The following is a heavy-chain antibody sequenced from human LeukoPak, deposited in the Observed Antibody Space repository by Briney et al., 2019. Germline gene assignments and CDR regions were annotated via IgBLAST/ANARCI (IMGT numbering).Heavy chain of an antibody. V-gene: IGHV1-2*02. Sequence: ASVKVSCKASGYTFTGYYMHWVRQAPGRGLEWMGWINPNSGGTNYAQKFQGRVTMTRDTSISTAYMELSRLRSDDTAVYYCARDRGSSGYLLSYWGQGTLVTVSS. CDR2: INPNSGGT. CDR1: GYTFTGYY. J-gene: IGHJ4*02. D-gene: IGHD3-22*01. CDR3: ARDRGSSGYLLSY.